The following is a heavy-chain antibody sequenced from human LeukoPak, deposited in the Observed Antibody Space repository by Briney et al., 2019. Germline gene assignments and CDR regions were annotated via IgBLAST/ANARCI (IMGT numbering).Heavy chain of an antibody. Sequence: GGSLRLSCAASGFTFDDYAMHWVRQAPGKGLEWVSGISWNSGSIGYADSVKGRFTISRDNAKNSLYLQVNSLRAEDTALYYCAKDGGRRLRYFDYWGQGTLVTVSS. J-gene: IGHJ4*02. V-gene: IGHV3-9*01. CDR1: GFTFDDYA. CDR3: AKDGGRRLRYFDY. D-gene: IGHD3-16*01. CDR2: ISWNSGSI.